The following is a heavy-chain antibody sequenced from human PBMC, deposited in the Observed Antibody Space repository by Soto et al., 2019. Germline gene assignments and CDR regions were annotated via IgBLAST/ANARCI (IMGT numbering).Heavy chain of an antibody. V-gene: IGHV4-59*01. CDR2: IYYSGSA. D-gene: IGHD2-15*01. J-gene: IGHJ4*02. Sequence: SETLSLTCTVSGGSISSYYWSWIRQPPGKGLEWIGYIYYSGSANYNPSLKSRVTISVDTSKNQFSLKLSSVTAADTAVYYCARAGAATLSDFWGQGTLVTVSS. CDR1: GGSISSYY. CDR3: ARAGAATLSDF.